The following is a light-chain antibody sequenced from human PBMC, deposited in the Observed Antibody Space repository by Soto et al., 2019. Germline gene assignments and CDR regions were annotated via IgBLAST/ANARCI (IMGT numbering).Light chain of an antibody. CDR2: RNN. V-gene: IGLV1-47*01. CDR1: SSNIGNNY. CDR3: SSWDNHLNGPV. J-gene: IGLJ7*01. Sequence: QSAMTQPPSASGTPGQEVTISCSGSSSNIGNNYVYWYHQVPGKAPKLLIYRNNQRPSVVPDRFSGSKSDTSASLAITGLRAEDDGHYYCSSWDNHLNGPVFGGGTQLTVL.